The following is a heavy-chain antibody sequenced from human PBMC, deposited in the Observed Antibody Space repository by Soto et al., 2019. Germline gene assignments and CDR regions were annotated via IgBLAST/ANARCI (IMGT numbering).Heavy chain of an antibody. CDR2: ILCSGTT. V-gene: IGHV4-39*01. D-gene: IGHD2-21*01. Sequence: SETLSLTCTVSGGSISKSNYFWCWIRQDPGKGLEWIASILCSGTTSYNSSLKSRVAISVDTSKDQFALKLISVTAADTSLYYCARLGWGNGDSDYWGQGTLVTVSS. J-gene: IGHJ4*02. CDR3: ARLGWGNGDSDY. CDR1: GGSISKSNYF.